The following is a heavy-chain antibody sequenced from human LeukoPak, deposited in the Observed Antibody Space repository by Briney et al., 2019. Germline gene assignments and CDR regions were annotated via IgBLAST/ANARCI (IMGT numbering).Heavy chain of an antibody. CDR1: GFTFRSYG. J-gene: IGHJ4*02. CDR3: ASLRADSSGWYYFDY. D-gene: IGHD6-19*01. Sequence: GGSLRLSCAASGFTFRSYGMHWVRQAPGKGLEWVALIYYDGSIKYYADSVKGRFTISRDNSKNTLYLQMNSQRTEDTAVYYCASLRADSSGWYYFDYWGQGTLVTVSS. CDR2: IYYDGSIK. V-gene: IGHV3-30*03.